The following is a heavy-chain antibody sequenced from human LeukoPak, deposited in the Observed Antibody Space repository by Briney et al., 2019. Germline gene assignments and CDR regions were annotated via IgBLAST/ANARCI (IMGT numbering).Heavy chain of an antibody. D-gene: IGHD6-6*01. Sequence: PSETLSLMGTVSSGSISSSSYYWGWIRQPPGKGLEWIGSIYYSGSTYYNPSLKSRVTISVDTSKNQFSLKLSSVTAADTAVYYCARHPASSKQIVSYRGWFDPWGQRVLVTVSS. CDR1: SGSISSSSYY. J-gene: IGHJ5*02. CDR2: IYYSGST. CDR3: ARHPASSKQIVSYRGWFDP. V-gene: IGHV4-39*01.